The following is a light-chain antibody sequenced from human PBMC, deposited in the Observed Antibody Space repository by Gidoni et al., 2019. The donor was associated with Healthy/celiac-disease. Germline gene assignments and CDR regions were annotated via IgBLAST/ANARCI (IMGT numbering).Light chain of an antibody. Sequence: DIQMTHSPSTLSASVGDRVTITCLARQSISSWLAWYQQKPGKAPMLLIYDASSLESGVPSRFSGSGSGTEFTLTISSLQPDDFATYYCQQYNRYLLTFGGGTKVEIK. J-gene: IGKJ4*01. CDR2: DAS. CDR1: QSISSW. CDR3: QQYNRYLLT. V-gene: IGKV1-5*01.